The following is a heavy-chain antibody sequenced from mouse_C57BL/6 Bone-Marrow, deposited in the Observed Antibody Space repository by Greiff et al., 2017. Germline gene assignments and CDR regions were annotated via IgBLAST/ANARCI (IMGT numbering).Heavy chain of an antibody. V-gene: IGHV1-26*01. Sequence: EVQLQQSGPELVKPGASVKISCKASGYTFTDYYMNWVKQSHGKSLEWIGDINPNNGGTSYNQKFKGKATLTVDKSSSTAYMELRSLTSEDSAVYYCARDDSNSAYAMDYGGQGTSVTVSA. CDR2: INPNNGGT. D-gene: IGHD2-5*01. CDR1: GYTFTDYY. CDR3: ARDDSNSAYAMDY. J-gene: IGHJ4*01.